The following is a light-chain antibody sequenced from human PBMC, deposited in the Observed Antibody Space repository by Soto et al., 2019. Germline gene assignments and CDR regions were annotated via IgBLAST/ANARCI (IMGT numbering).Light chain of an antibody. Sequence: EIVLTQSPGTLSFSPGERATLSCRASQSVSSYLAWYQQKPGQAPRLLIYDASNRATGIPARFSGSGSGTDFTLTISSLEPEDFAVYYCQQRRTFGPGTKVDIK. V-gene: IGKV3-11*01. CDR2: DAS. CDR1: QSVSSY. J-gene: IGKJ3*01. CDR3: QQRRT.